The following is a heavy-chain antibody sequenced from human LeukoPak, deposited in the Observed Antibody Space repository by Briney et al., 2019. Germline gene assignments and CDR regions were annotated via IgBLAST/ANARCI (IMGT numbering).Heavy chain of an antibody. V-gene: IGHV3-23*01. CDR1: GFTFSSYA. Sequence: GGSLRLSCAASGFTFSSYAMSWVRQAPGKGLEWVSSISGSGNRTYYADSVKGRFTISRDNAKNTLYLQMNSLRAEDTAVYYCARDTDTVTTILDYWGQGTLVTVSS. CDR2: ISGSGNRT. D-gene: IGHD4-17*01. J-gene: IGHJ4*02. CDR3: ARDTDTVTTILDY.